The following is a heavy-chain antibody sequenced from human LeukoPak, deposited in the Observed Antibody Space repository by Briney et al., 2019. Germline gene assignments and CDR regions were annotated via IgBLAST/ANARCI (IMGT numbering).Heavy chain of an antibody. Sequence: ASVTVSCQACRSTFTNYALNWVRQAPAQGLAWMGWINPNSGGSNYAQKFHGRVTMTRDTPINAAYMELSRLRSDDTAVYYCARGSMVVVVAATPLLHVYWGQGNLVTVSS. D-gene: IGHD2-15*01. V-gene: IGHV1-2*02. CDR3: ARGSMVVVVAATPLLHVY. J-gene: IGHJ4*02. CDR1: RSTFTNYA. CDR2: INPNSGGS.